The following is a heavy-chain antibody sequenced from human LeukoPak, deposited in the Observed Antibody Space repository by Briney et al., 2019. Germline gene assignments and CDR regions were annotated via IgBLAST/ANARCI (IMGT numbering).Heavy chain of an antibody. CDR1: GFTFSDYF. V-gene: IGHV3-11*04. CDR2: ISVSDNTT. Sequence: SGGSLRLSCVASGFTFSDYFMNWIRQAPGKGLEWVSYISVSDNTTYYADSVKGRFTISRDNAKNSLYLQMNSLRAEDTAVYYCARGGDYWGQGTLVTVSS. J-gene: IGHJ4*02. CDR3: ARGGDY.